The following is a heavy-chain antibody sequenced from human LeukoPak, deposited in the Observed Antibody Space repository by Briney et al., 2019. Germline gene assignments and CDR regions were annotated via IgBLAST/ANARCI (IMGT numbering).Heavy chain of an antibody. V-gene: IGHV3-15*01. CDR3: TTARRNY. CDR2: IKSKTDGGTT. Sequence: GGSLRLSCAASGFTFSNAWMSWVRQAPGKGLEWVGCIKSKTDGGTTDYAAPVKGRFTISRDDSKNTLYLQMNSLKTEDAAVYYCTTARRNYWGQGTLVTVSS. J-gene: IGHJ4*02. D-gene: IGHD1-14*01. CDR1: GFTFSNAW.